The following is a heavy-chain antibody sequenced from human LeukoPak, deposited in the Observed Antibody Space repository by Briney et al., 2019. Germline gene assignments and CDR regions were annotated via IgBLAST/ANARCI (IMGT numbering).Heavy chain of an antibody. Sequence: GGSLRLSCEASGFTFTNAWMTWVRQAPGKGLEWVSAISGSGGSTYYADSVKGRFTISRDNSKNTLYLQMNSLRAEDTAVYYCAKTSSSWYFYYYYYMDVWGKGTTVTVSS. V-gene: IGHV3-23*01. J-gene: IGHJ6*03. D-gene: IGHD6-13*01. CDR2: ISGSGGST. CDR3: AKTSSSWYFYYYYYMDV. CDR1: GFTFTNAW.